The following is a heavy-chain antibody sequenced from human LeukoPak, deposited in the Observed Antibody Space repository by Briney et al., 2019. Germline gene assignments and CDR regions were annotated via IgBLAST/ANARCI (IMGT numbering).Heavy chain of an antibody. Sequence: GGSLRLYCVASGFTCSNYAMNWVRQAPGKGLEWLSSIFNSGDASYYADSVKGRFTISRDNSKNTLFLQMNSLRPEDTAVYYCAKDRLRAENYWGQGTLVTVSS. D-gene: IGHD5-24*01. CDR1: GFTCSNYA. J-gene: IGHJ4*02. CDR3: AKDRLRAENY. CDR2: IFNSGDAS. V-gene: IGHV3-23*01.